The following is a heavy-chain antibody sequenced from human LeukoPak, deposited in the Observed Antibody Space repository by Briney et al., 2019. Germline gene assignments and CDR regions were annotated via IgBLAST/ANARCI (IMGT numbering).Heavy chain of an antibody. V-gene: IGHV3-21*01. CDR1: GFTFSSCG. Sequence: GGSLRLSCAASGFTFSSCGFNWVRQAPGKGLEWVSSIGPTGTDRYYADSVRGRFTISRDSAKNSMYLQMVSLRDEDTAVYYCATETIGRHYDYWGQGTLLTVSS. CDR2: IGPTGTDR. J-gene: IGHJ4*02. D-gene: IGHD1-14*01. CDR3: ATETIGRHYDY.